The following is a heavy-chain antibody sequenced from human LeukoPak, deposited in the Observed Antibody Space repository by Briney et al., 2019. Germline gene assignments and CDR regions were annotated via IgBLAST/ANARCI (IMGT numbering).Heavy chain of an antibody. J-gene: IGHJ4*02. D-gene: IGHD6-6*01. V-gene: IGHV1-69*05. CDR2: IIPIFGTA. CDR1: GGTFSSYA. Sequence: SVKVSCKASGGTFSSYAISWVRQAPGQGLEWMGGIIPIFGTANYAQKFRGRVTITTDESTSTAYMELSSLRSEDTAVYYCARSGIAARPFDYWGQGTLVTVSS. CDR3: ARSGIAARPFDY.